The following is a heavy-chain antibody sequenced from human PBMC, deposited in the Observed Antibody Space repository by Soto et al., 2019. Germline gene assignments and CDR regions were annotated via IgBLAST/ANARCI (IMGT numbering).Heavy chain of an antibody. CDR1: GYTFTSYG. J-gene: IGHJ4*02. CDR3: XXXXXXXXXXAHYFDY. CDR2: ISAYNGNT. Sequence: QVQLVQSGAEVKKPGASVKVSCKASGYTFTSYGISWVRQAPGQGLEWMGWISAYNGNTNYAQKLQGRVTMTTDTXXXXXXXXXXXXXXXXXXXXXXXXXXXXXXXXAHYFDYWGQGTLVTVSS. V-gene: IGHV1-18*01.